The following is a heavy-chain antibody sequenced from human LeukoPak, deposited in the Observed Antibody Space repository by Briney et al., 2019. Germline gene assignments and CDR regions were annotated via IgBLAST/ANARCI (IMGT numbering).Heavy chain of an antibody. V-gene: IGHV3-20*04. J-gene: IGHJ4*02. D-gene: IGHD1-26*01. CDR1: GFTFDDYG. CDR3: ARHLSGSYYGEY. Sequence: GGSLRLSCAASGFTFDDYGMSWVRQAPGKGLEWVSSINWNGGSTGYADSVKGRFTISRDNAKNSLYLQMNSLTAEDTALYYCARHLSGSYYGEYWGQGNPGHRLL. CDR2: INWNGGST.